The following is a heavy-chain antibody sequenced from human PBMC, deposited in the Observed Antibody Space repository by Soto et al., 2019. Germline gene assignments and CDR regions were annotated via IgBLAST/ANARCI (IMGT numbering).Heavy chain of an antibody. CDR3: ARNNWNDVVPYYFDY. CDR1: GFTFSSYL. J-gene: IGHJ4*02. V-gene: IGHV3-7*01. D-gene: IGHD1-20*01. CDR2: IKQDGSEK. Sequence: GGSLRLSCAASGFTFSSYLMSWVRQAPGKGLEWVANIKQDGSEKYYVDSVKGRFTISRDNAKNSLYLQMNSLRAEDTAVYYCARNNWNDVVPYYFDYWGQGTLVTVSS.